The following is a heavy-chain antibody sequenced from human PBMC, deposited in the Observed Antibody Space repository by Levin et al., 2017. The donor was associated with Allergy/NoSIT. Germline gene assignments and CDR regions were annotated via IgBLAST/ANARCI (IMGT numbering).Heavy chain of an antibody. Sequence: GGSLRLSCAASGFTFSSYGMSWVRQAPGKGLEWVSAISGSGGSTYYADSVKGRFTISRDNSKNTLYLQMNSLRAEDTAVYYCAKGRNIVGPYGGFDYWGQGTLVTVSS. CDR1: GFTFSSYG. D-gene: IGHD1-26*01. V-gene: IGHV3-23*01. CDR3: AKGRNIVGPYGGFDY. CDR2: ISGSGGST. J-gene: IGHJ4*02.